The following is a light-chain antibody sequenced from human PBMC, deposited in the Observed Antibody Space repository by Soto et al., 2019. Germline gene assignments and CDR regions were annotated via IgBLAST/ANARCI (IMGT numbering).Light chain of an antibody. CDR3: QVWDSSSDHPGV. V-gene: IGLV3-21*04. J-gene: IGLJ3*02. CDR2: YDS. Sequence: SYELTQPPSVSVAPGKTARITCGGNNIGSKSVHWYQQKPSQAPVLVIYYDSDRPSGIPERFSGSNSGNTATLTISRVEAGDEADYYCQVWDSSSDHPGVFGGGTKLTVL. CDR1: NIGSKS.